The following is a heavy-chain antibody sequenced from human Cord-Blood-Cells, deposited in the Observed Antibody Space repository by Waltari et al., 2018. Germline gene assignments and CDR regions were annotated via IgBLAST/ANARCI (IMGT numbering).Heavy chain of an antibody. CDR3: AKEGGTAAGRRWYFDL. J-gene: IGHJ2*01. CDR2: ISGGGGST. Sequence: EVQLLESGGGLVQPGGSLRLSCAASGFTFSSYAMSWVRQAPGKGLEWVSAISGGGGSTYYADSVKVRFTISRDNSKNTLYLQMNSLRAEDTAVYYCAKEGGTAAGRRWYFDLWGRGTLVTVSS. V-gene: IGHV3-23*01. CDR1: GFTFSSYA. D-gene: IGHD6-13*01.